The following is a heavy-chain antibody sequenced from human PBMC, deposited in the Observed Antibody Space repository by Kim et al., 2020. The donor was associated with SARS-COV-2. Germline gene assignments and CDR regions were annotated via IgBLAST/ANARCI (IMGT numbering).Heavy chain of an antibody. CDR3: AKDIGVIVPLGAFDI. D-gene: IGHD2-2*01. Sequence: ADSVKGRFTIFRDKSKNALYLQMNRLRTEDTALYYCAKDIGVIVPLGAFDIWGQGTMVTVSS. J-gene: IGHJ3*02. V-gene: IGHV3-43*01.